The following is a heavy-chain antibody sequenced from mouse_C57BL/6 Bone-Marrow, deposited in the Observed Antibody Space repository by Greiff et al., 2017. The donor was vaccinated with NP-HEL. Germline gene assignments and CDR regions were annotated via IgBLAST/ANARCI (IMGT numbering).Heavy chain of an antibody. CDR1: GFTFTDYY. J-gene: IGHJ2*01. D-gene: IGHD2-4*01. V-gene: IGHV7-3*01. CDR3: ARYADYDYDEGFDC. Sequence: EVKLMESGGGLVQPGGSLSLSCAASGFTFTDYYMSWVRQPPGKALEWLGFIRNKANGYTTEYSASVKGRFTISRDNSQSILYLQMNALRAKDSATYYCARYADYDYDEGFDCWGQGTTLTVSS. CDR2: IRNKANGYTT.